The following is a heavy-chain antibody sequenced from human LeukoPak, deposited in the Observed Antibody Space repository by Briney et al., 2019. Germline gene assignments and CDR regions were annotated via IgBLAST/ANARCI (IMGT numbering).Heavy chain of an antibody. D-gene: IGHD1-26*01. CDR1: GFTFSDHY. Sequence: GGSLRLSCAASGFTFSDHYMQWVRQAPGKGLEWVGRVRDKANSYTTEYAASVKGRFTISRDDSKNSMFLQMNNLETEDTAFYYCAIERWRSGSYRDAFDIWGQGTMVTVSS. CDR3: AIERWRSGSYRDAFDI. J-gene: IGHJ3*02. V-gene: IGHV3-72*01. CDR2: VRDKANSYTT.